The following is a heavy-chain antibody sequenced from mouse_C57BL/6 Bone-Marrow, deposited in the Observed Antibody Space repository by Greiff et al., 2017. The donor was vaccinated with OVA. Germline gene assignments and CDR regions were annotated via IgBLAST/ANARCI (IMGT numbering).Heavy chain of an antibody. D-gene: IGHD6-1*01. CDR1: GYAFSSSW. J-gene: IGHJ2*01. CDR3: ARRSLYYFDY. V-gene: IGHV1-82*01. CDR2: IYPGDGDT. Sequence: VHLVESGPELVKPGASVKISCKASGYAFSSSWMNWVKQRPGKGLEWIGRIYPGDGDTNYNGKFKGKATLTADKSSSTAYMQLSSLTSEDSAVYFCARRSLYYFDYWGQGTTLTVSS.